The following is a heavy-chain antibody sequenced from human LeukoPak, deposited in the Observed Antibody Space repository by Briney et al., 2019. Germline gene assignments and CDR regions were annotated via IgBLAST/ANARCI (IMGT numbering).Heavy chain of an antibody. J-gene: IGHJ3*02. CDR2: MTSTSTI. Sequence: PGGSLRLSCAASGFIFSSYSMNWVRQAPGKGLEWVATMTSTSTIYYADSVKGRFTISRDNAKNSVYLQMNSLRDEDTAVYSCARAQTIFWEFDGLDIWGRGTKVTVSS. D-gene: IGHD3-9*01. CDR1: GFIFSSYS. CDR3: ARAQTIFWEFDGLDI. V-gene: IGHV3-69-1*01.